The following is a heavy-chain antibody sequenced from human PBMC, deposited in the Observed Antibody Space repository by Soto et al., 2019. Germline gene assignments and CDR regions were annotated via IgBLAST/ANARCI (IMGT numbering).Heavy chain of an antibody. CDR2: IYYSGST. V-gene: IGHV4-59*01. CDR1: GGSISSYY. D-gene: IGHD6-6*01. J-gene: IGHJ5*02. Sequence: PSETLSLTCTVSGGSISSYYWSWIRQPPGKGLEWIGYIYYSGSTNYNPSLKSRVTISVDTSKNQFSLKLSSVTAADTAVYYCARDRARDWFDPWGQGTLVTVSS. CDR3: ARDRARDWFDP.